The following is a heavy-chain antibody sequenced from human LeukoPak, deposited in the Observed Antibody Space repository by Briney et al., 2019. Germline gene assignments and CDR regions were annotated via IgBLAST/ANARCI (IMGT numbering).Heavy chain of an antibody. CDR3: ARVSSSGSYYAGDY. CDR2: INTNTGNP. J-gene: IGHJ4*02. V-gene: IGHV7-4-1*02. D-gene: IGHD3-10*01. Sequence: ASVKVSCKASGYTFTSYAMNWVRQAPGQGLEWMGRINTNTGNPTYAQGFTGRFVFFLDISVSTAYLQISSLKPEDTAVYYCARVSSSGSYYAGDYWGQGTLVTVSS. CDR1: GYTFTSYA.